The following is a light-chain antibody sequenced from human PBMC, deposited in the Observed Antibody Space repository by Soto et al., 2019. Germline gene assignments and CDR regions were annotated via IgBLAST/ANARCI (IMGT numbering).Light chain of an antibody. CDR2: DAS. J-gene: IGKJ4*01. CDR3: QQRSDWPLT. Sequence: EIVLTQSPATLSLSPGDRATLSCRASQSVASYLAWYQQKPGQPPRLLIYDASDRATDIPARFSGSGSGTDFTLTISSLEPEDFAVYYCQQRSDWPLTFGGGAKVEIK. CDR1: QSVASY. V-gene: IGKV3-11*01.